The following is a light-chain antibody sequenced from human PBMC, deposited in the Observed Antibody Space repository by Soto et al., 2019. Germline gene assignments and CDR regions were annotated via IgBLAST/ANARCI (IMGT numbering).Light chain of an antibody. CDR1: QDIRTE. J-gene: IGKJ1*01. Sequence: AIQMTQSPSSLSASVGDRVTITCRASQDIRTELGWYQQKPGKAPNLLIYATSSLQSGVPSRFSGSGSGTYFTLTISSLQPEDFATYYCLQDYNYPRTFGQGTKVEIK. CDR2: ATS. CDR3: LQDYNYPRT. V-gene: IGKV1-6*01.